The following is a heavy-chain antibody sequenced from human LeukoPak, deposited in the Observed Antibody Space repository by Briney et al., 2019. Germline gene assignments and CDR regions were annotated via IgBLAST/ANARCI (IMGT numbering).Heavy chain of an antibody. CDR1: GGTFSSYT. Sequence: SVKVSCKASGGTFSSYTISWVRQAPGQGLAWMGRIIPILGIANYAQKFQGRVTITADKSTSTAYMELSSLRSEDTAVYYCAREVEFLEWLLGYWGQGTLVTVSS. CDR3: AREVEFLEWLLGY. D-gene: IGHD3-3*02. J-gene: IGHJ4*02. CDR2: IIPILGIA. V-gene: IGHV1-69*04.